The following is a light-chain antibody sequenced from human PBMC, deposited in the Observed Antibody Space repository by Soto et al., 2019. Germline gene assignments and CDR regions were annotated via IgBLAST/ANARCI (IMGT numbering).Light chain of an antibody. CDR2: GNS. CDR3: QSYESSLSGWV. CDR1: SSNIGAGYD. J-gene: IGLJ3*02. V-gene: IGLV1-40*01. Sequence: QAVLTQPPSVSGAPGQRVTISCTGSSSNIGAGYDVHWYQQLPGTAPKLLFYGNSNRPSGVPDRFSGSKSGTSASLAITGLQAEDEADYYCQSYESSLSGWVFGGGTKLTVL.